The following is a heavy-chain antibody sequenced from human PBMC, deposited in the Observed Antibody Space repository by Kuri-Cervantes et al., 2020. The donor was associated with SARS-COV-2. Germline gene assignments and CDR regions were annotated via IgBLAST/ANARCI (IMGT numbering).Heavy chain of an antibody. Sequence: SETLSLTCTVSGASIRSSSYFWAWSSQPPGKGLVWIGSISHSGHSYYNPFPKNPVTIPLDTPKNQFSLKLSSVTAADTALYYCVLGPHSSSWSWYFDLWCRGTLVTVSS. CDR2: ISHSGHS. CDR1: GASIRSSSYF. CDR3: VLGPHSSSWSWYFDL. D-gene: IGHD6-13*01. V-gene: IGHV4-39*01. J-gene: IGHJ2*01.